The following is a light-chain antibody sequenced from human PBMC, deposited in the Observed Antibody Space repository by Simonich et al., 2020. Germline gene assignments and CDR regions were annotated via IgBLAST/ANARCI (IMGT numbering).Light chain of an antibody. V-gene: IGKV4-1*01. CDR2: WAS. J-gene: IGKJ2*01. Sequence: SCHRFCNRPHIQIPLARSHQKPGRPPKLLIYWASTRDSLVPDRFSGSGSGTDFTLTISSLQAENVAVYYCQQYYSTPYTFGQGTKLEIK. CDR3: QQYYSTPYT. CDR1: HRFCNRPHIQIP.